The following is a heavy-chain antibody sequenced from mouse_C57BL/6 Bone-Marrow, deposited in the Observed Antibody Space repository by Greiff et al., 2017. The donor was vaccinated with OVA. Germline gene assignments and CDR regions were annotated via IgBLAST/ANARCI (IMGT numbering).Heavy chain of an antibody. V-gene: IGHV1-50*01. CDR3: ARALTTVAPYAMDY. J-gene: IGHJ4*01. CDR2: IDPSDSYT. Sequence: QVQLQQPGAELVKPGASVKLSCKASGYTFTSYWMQWVKQRPGQGLEWIGEIDPSDSYTNYNQKFKGKATLTVDTSSSTAYMQLSSLTSVDSAVYYCARALTTVAPYAMDYWGQGTSVTVSS. D-gene: IGHD1-1*01. CDR1: GYTFTSYW.